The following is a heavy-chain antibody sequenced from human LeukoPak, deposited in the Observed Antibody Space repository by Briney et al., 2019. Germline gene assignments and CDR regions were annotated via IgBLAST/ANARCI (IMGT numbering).Heavy chain of an antibody. V-gene: IGHV3-23*01. CDR2: ISGSGGNT. CDR1: GFTFSSHG. J-gene: IGHJ6*03. CDR3: AKVRTNYYYYYMDV. D-gene: IGHD3-3*01. Sequence: PGGSLRLSCAASGFTFSSHGMNWVRQAPGKGLEWVSRISGSGGNTYYADSVKGRFTISRDNSKNTLYLQMNSLRAEDTAVYYCAKVRTNYYYYYMDVWGKGTTVTVSS.